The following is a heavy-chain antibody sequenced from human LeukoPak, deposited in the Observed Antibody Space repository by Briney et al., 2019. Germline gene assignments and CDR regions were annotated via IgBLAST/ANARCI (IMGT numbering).Heavy chain of an antibody. Sequence: KPSETLSLTCAVYGGSFSGYYWSWIRQPPGKGLEWIGEINHSGSTNYNPSLKSRVTISVDTSKNQFSLKLSSVTAADTAVYYCVRVVVPAAGFDPWGQGTLVTVSS. J-gene: IGHJ5*02. D-gene: IGHD2-2*01. CDR2: INHSGST. CDR1: GGSFSGYY. CDR3: VRVVVPAAGFDP. V-gene: IGHV4-34*01.